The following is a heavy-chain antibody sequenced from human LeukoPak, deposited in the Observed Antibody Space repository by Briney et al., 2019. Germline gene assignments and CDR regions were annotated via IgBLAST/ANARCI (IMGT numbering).Heavy chain of an antibody. D-gene: IGHD1-26*01. CDR2: IYYSGST. V-gene: IGHV4-59*01. Sequence: PSETLSLTCTVSGGSISSYYWSWIRQPPGKGLEWIGYIYYSGSTNYNPSLKSRVTISVDTSKNQFSLKLGSVTAADTAVYYCARDQVGATNYWGQGTLVTVSS. J-gene: IGHJ4*02. CDR1: GGSISSYY. CDR3: ARDQVGATNY.